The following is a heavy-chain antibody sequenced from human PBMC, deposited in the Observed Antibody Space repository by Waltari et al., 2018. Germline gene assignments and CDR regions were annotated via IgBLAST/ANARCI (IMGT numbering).Heavy chain of an antibody. V-gene: IGHV4-61*01. Sequence: QVQLQESGPGLVKPSETLSLTCTVSGGSVSSGSYYWSWIRQPPGKGLEWIGYIYYSGSTNYNPSLKSRVTISVDTAKNQFSLKLSSVTAADTAVDYCAREVPETFWYSSSSGGYYFDYWGQGTLVTVSS. CDR3: AREVPETFWYSSSSGGYYFDY. D-gene: IGHD6-6*01. CDR1: GGSVSSGSYY. CDR2: IYYSGST. J-gene: IGHJ4*02.